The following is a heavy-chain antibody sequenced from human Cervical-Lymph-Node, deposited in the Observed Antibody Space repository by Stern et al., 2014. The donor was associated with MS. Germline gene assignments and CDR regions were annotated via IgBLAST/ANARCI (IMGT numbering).Heavy chain of an antibody. CDR1: GFTFSSYG. CDR3: AKSSSPSHYYYYGMDV. D-gene: IGHD6-6*01. CDR2: ISSDGSNK. Sequence: MQLVESGGGVVQPGRSLRLSCAASGFTFSSYGMHWVRQAPGKGLEWVAVISSDGSNKYYADSVKGRFTISRDNSKNTLYLQMNSLRAEDTAVYYCAKSSSPSHYYYYGMDVWGQGTTVTVSS. J-gene: IGHJ6*02. V-gene: IGHV3-30*18.